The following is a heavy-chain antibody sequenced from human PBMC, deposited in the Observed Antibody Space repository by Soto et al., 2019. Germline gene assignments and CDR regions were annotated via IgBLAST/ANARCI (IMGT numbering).Heavy chain of an antibody. J-gene: IGHJ6*02. Sequence: PGGSLRLSCAASGFTFSNAWMSWVLQAPGKGLEWVGRIKSKTDGGTTDYAAPVKGRFTISRDDSKNTLYLQMNSLKTEDTAVYYCTTGAYYDFWSGYYGSMDVWGQGTPVTVYS. CDR1: GFTFSNAW. D-gene: IGHD3-3*01. CDR3: TTGAYYDFWSGYYGSMDV. V-gene: IGHV3-15*01. CDR2: IKSKTDGGTT.